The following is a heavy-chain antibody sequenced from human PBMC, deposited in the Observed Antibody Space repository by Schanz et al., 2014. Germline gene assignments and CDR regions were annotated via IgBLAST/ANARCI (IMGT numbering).Heavy chain of an antibody. CDR3: AKSNDTSGYSGFDY. J-gene: IGHJ4*02. D-gene: IGHD3-22*01. CDR1: GFSFSDYG. V-gene: IGHV3-30*18. Sequence: QVQLVESGGGVVQPGRSLRFSCAGSGFSFSDYGMHWVRQAPGRGMEWSAVISHHENERYYADSVKARFTISRDNSKNAPYLQMNSLRTEDAAVYFCAKSNDTSGYSGFDYWGQGTLVTVSS. CDR2: ISHHENER.